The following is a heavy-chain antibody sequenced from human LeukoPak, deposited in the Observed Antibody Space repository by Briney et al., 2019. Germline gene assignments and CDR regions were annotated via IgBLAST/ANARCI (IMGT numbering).Heavy chain of an antibody. CDR3: PRDGVVVPAAIRAGNDIDYYYGMDV. CDR2: ISSSGSTI. Sequence: GGSLRLSCAASGFTFSSYEMNWVRQAPGKGVEWGSYISSSGSTIYYADSVKGRVTISREKAKNSLYMQMNSLRAEDTAVYYCPRDGVVVPAAIRAGNDIDYYYGMDVWGQGTTVTVSS. D-gene: IGHD2-2*01. V-gene: IGHV3-48*03. J-gene: IGHJ6*02. CDR1: GFTFSSYE.